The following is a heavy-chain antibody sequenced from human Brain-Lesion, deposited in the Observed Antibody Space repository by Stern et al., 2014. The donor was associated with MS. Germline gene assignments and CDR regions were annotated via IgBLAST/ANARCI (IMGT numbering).Heavy chain of an antibody. CDR2: IRVYNGNT. CDR3: ARAGLRFLEWPIQYYGMDV. V-gene: IGHV1-18*01. J-gene: IGHJ6*02. CDR1: GYTFTSYG. Sequence: VQLVQSGAEVKKPGASVKVSCKASGYTFTSYGISWVRQAPGQGIEWMGWIRVYNGNTNYAQKLQGRVTMTTDTSTSTGYMELRSLRSDDTAVYYCARAGLRFLEWPIQYYGMDVWGQGTTVTVSS. D-gene: IGHD3-3*01.